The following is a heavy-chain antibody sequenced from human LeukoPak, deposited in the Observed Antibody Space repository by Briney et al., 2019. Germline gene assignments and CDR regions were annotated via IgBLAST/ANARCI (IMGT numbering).Heavy chain of an antibody. CDR3: ARGTGSWLRLTRWFDP. D-gene: IGHD5-12*01. Sequence: ASVKVSCKASGYTFTNYDINWVRQATGQGLEWMGWMNPNSGNTDYAQKFQGRVTMTRNTSISTAYMELSSLVSEDTAVYYCARGTGSWLRLTRWFDPWGQGTLVAVSS. CDR1: GYTFTNYD. V-gene: IGHV1-8*01. J-gene: IGHJ5*02. CDR2: MNPNSGNT.